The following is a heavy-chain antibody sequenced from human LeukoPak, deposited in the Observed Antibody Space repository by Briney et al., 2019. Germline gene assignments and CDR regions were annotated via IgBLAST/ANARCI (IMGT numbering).Heavy chain of an antibody. V-gene: IGHV2-70*10. D-gene: IGHD5-24*01. CDR2: IDWDDEK. CDR1: GFSLNTIPMS. CDR3: ARSLSSYNFALDF. Sequence: SGHALVKPTQTLTLTCTVSGFSLNTIPMSVNWLRQPPGKALEWIARIDWDDEKYYNTSLQTRLTISKDTSENQVVLTLTNVDPVDTATYFCARSLSSYNFALDFWGQGSLVTVSS. J-gene: IGHJ4*02.